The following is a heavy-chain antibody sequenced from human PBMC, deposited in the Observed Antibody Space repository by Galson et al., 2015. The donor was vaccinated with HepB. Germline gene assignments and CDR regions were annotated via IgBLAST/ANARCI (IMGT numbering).Heavy chain of an antibody. CDR1: GFTFSSYS. CDR2: ISSSSSYI. J-gene: IGHJ4*02. CDR3: ARPTRDGYSDY. Sequence: SLRLSCAAPGFTFSSYSMNWVRQAPGKGLEWVSSISSSSSYIYYADSVKGRFTISRDNAKNSLYLQMNSLRAEDTAVYYCARPTRDGYSDYWGQGTLVTVSS. V-gene: IGHV3-21*01. D-gene: IGHD5-24*01.